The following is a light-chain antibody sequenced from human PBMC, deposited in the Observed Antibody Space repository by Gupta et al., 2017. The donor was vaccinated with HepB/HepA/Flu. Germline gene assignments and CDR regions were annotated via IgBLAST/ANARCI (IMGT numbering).Light chain of an antibody. Sequence: DIVMTKSPDSLAVSLGERATINCKSSQSVLYSSNNKNYLAWYQQKPGQPPKLLIYWASTRESGVPDRFSGSGSGTDFTLTISSLQAEDVAVYYCQQDDTTPITFGQGTRLEIK. CDR2: WAS. CDR3: QQDDTTPIT. CDR1: QSVLYSSNNKNY. J-gene: IGKJ5*01. V-gene: IGKV4-1*01.